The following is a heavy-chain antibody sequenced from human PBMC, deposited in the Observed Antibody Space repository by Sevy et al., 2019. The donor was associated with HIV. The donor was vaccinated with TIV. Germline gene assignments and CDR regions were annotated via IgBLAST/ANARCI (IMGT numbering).Heavy chain of an antibody. CDR1: GGSVSSGSYY. V-gene: IGHV4-61*01. D-gene: IGHD6-19*01. CDR2: IYYSGST. Sequence: SETLSLTCTVSGGSVSSGSYYWSWIRQPPGKGLEWIGYIYYSGSTNYNPSLKSRVTTSVDTSKNQFSLKLSSVTAADTAVYYCARDGSGWYDYYGMDVWGQGTTVTVSS. J-gene: IGHJ6*02. CDR3: ARDGSGWYDYYGMDV.